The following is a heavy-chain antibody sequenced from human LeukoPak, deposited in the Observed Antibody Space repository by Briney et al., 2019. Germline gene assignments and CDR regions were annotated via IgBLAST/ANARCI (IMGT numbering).Heavy chain of an antibody. V-gene: IGHV2-5*02. Sequence: SGPTLVKPTQTLTLTCTLSGFSLSTSGVGVGWIRQPPGKALEWLALIYWDDDKRYSPFMKSRLTITKDTSKNQVVLTMTNMDPVDTATYYCAHSSTYCTNTSCYVGNWFDTWGQGTLVTVSS. CDR3: AHSSTYCTNTSCYVGNWFDT. CDR1: GFSLSTSGVG. J-gene: IGHJ5*02. CDR2: IYWDDDK. D-gene: IGHD2-2*01.